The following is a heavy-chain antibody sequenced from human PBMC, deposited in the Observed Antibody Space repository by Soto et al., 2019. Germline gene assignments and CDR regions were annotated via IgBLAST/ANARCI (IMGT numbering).Heavy chain of an antibody. Sequence: ASVKVSCKASGYTFTSYAMHWVRQTPGQRLEWMGWINAGNGNTKYSQKFQGRVTITRDTSASTAYMELSSLRSEDTAVYYCASAGRDGLYYYYGMDVWGQGTTVTVSS. CDR2: INAGNGNT. CDR1: GYTFTSYA. V-gene: IGHV1-3*01. CDR3: ASAGRDGLYYYYGMDV. J-gene: IGHJ6*02. D-gene: IGHD2-15*01.